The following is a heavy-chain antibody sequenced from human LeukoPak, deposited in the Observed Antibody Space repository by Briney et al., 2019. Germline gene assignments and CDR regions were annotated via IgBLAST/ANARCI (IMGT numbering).Heavy chain of an antibody. D-gene: IGHD2-2*01. Sequence: GGSLRLSCAASGFTFSSYAMHWVRQAPGKGLEYVSAISSNGGSTYYANSVKGRFTISRDNSKNTLYLQMGSLRAEDMAVYYCARAGYCSSTSCYVTHYYYYYMDVWGKGTTVTVSS. CDR2: ISSNGGST. CDR1: GFTFSSYA. V-gene: IGHV3-64*01. J-gene: IGHJ6*03. CDR3: ARAGYCSSTSCYVTHYYYYYMDV.